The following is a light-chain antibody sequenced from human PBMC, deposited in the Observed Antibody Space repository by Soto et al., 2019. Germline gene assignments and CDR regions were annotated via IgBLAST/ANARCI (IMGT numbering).Light chain of an antibody. CDR3: QQYGSSPT. Sequence: EIVLTHSPATLSLSPLEIATLSFRASQSVKNYLAWYQHKPGQAPRLLIYGATNRATGIPDRFSGSGSGTDFTLTISRLEPEDFAVYYCQQYGSSPTFGQGTKVDIK. CDR2: GAT. CDR1: QSVKNY. J-gene: IGKJ1*01. V-gene: IGKV3-20*01.